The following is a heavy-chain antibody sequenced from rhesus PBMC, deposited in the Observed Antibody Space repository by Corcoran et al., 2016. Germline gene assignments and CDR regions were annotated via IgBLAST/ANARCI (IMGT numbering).Heavy chain of an antibody. CDR1: GFSISTSGTG. Sequence: QVTLKESGPALVKPTQTLTLTCTFSGFSISTSGTGVGWIRQPPGQALEWLASIYWNDSKYYSTSLKSRLTISKDTSKNQVVLTMTNMDPVDTATYYCARALRGYSGYSSGTFGYWGQGVLVTVSS. J-gene: IGHJ4*01. CDR3: ARALRGYSGYSSGTFGY. CDR2: IYWNDSK. V-gene: IGHV2-95*01. D-gene: IGHD5-30*01.